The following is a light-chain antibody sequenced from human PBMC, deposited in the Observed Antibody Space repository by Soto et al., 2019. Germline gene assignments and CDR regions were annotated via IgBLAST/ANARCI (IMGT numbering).Light chain of an antibody. J-gene: IGKJ1*01. CDR1: QSVGTY. CDR2: GAS. V-gene: IGKV3-15*01. Sequence: EIVMTQSPATLSVSPGERATLSCRASQSVGTYLAWYQQKPGQAPRILIYGASTRAAGISPRFSGGGSGTEFTLTISSLQSEDFAVYHCQQNNDWPRTFGQGTKVGIK. CDR3: QQNNDWPRT.